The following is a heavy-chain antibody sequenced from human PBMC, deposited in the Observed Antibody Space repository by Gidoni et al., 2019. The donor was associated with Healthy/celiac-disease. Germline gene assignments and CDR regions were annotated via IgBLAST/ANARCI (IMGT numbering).Heavy chain of an antibody. CDR1: GFTFSSYA. CDR2: ISYDGINK. J-gene: IGHJ5*02. Sequence: QVQLVESGGGVVQPGRSLRLSCADSGFTFSSYAMRWVRQAPGKGREWVAVISYDGINKYYADSVKGRFTISRDNSKNTLYLQMNSLRADDTAVYYCARDTSYGSGTNWFDPWGQGTLVTVSS. V-gene: IGHV3-30*04. CDR3: ARDTSYGSGTNWFDP. D-gene: IGHD3-10*01.